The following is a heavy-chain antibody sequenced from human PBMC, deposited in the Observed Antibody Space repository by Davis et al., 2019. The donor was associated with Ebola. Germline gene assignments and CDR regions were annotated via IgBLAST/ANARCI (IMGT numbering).Heavy chain of an antibody. V-gene: IGHV3-7*01. D-gene: IGHD2/OR15-2a*01. Sequence: GESLKISCAASGFTFSSHWMNWVRQAPGKGLEWVANIKQDGSEKYYVDSVKGRFTISRDNAKNSLYLQINSLRVEDTAVYYCARDNSNTHWPYYFDYWGQGTLVTVSS. J-gene: IGHJ4*02. CDR1: GFTFSSHW. CDR3: ARDNSNTHWPYYFDY. CDR2: IKQDGSEK.